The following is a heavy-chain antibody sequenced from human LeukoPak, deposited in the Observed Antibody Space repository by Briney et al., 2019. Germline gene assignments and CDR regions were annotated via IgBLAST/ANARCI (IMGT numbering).Heavy chain of an antibody. D-gene: IGHD6-19*01. CDR3: AKGQQWLAYYFDY. CDR1: GFTFSNYA. CDR2: ISTSGGST. J-gene: IGHJ4*02. Sequence: GGSLRLSCAASGFTFSNYAMNWVRQAPGKGLEWVSVISTSGGSTYYADSVKGRFTISRDNSKNTLYLQMNSLRAEDTAVYYCAKGQQWLAYYFDYWGQGTLVTVSS. V-gene: IGHV3-23*01.